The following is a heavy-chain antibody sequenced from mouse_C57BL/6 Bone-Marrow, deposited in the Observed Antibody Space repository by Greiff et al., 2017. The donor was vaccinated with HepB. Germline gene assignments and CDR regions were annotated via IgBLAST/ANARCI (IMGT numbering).Heavy chain of an antibody. J-gene: IGHJ2*01. CDR1: GFTFSDYG. CDR3: AWRYYYGSYYFDY. V-gene: IGHV5-17*01. D-gene: IGHD1-1*01. CDR2: ISSGSSTI. Sequence: DVKLVESGGGLVKPGGSLKLSCAASGFTFSDYGMHWVRQAPEKGLEWVAYISSGSSTIYYADTVKGRFTISRDNAKNTLFLQMTSLRSEDTAMYYCAWRYYYGSYYFDYWGQGTTLTVSS.